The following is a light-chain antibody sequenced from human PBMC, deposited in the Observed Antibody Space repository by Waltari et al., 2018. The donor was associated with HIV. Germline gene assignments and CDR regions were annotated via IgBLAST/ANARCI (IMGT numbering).Light chain of an antibody. Sequence: DIEMTQSPSPLSASVGDRVTISCRSSQDISNSLYWYQQEPGKAPKLLIYSASSLKSGVPSRFSGSGSGTDFALTINGLQPEDFATYYCQQSHSVPLTFGPGTKLD. CDR3: QQSHSVPLT. V-gene: IGKV1-39*01. J-gene: IGKJ3*01. CDR2: SAS. CDR1: QDISNS.